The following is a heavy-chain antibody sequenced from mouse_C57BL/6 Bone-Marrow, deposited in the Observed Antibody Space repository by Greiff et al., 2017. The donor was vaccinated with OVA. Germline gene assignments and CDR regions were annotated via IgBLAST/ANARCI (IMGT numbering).Heavy chain of an antibody. CDR2: ITHSGET. CDR3: AGDIYYDYDEGIFFAY. D-gene: IGHD2-4*01. J-gene: IGHJ3*01. V-gene: IGHV12-3*01. CDR1: GFPITSGYY. Sequence: VQLQQSGPGLVKPSQSLFLTCSITGFPITSGYYWIWIRQSPGKPLEWMGYITHSGETFYNPSLQSPISITRETSKNQFFLQLNSVTTEDTAMYYCAGDIYYDYDEGIFFAYWGQGTLVTVSA.